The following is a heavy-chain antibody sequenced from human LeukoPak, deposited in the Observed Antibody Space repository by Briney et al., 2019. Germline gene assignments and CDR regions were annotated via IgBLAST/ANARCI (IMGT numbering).Heavy chain of an antibody. Sequence: GGSLRLSCAASGFTFSNAWMSWVRQAPGKGLEWVGRIKSKTDGGTTDYAARVKGRFTSSRDDSKNTLYLQMNSLKTEDTAVYYCTVDSYYDFWSGYYATAPFDYWGQGTLVTVSS. CDR2: IKSKTDGGTT. V-gene: IGHV3-15*01. D-gene: IGHD3-3*01. J-gene: IGHJ4*02. CDR3: TVDSYYDFWSGYYATAPFDY. CDR1: GFTFSNAW.